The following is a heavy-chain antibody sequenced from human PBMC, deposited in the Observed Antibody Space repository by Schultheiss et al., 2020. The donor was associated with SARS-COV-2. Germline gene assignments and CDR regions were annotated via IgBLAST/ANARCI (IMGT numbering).Heavy chain of an antibody. Sequence: GGSLRLSCAASGFTFSSYAMSWVRQAPGKGLEWVSAISGSGGSTYYADSVKGRFTISRDNAKNSLYLQMNSLRAEDTAVYYCARQGKSAAGTTYFYYGMDVWGQGTTVTVSS. CDR3: ARQGKSAAGTTYFYYGMDV. V-gene: IGHV3-23*01. J-gene: IGHJ6*02. D-gene: IGHD6-13*01. CDR1: GFTFSSYA. CDR2: ISGSGGST.